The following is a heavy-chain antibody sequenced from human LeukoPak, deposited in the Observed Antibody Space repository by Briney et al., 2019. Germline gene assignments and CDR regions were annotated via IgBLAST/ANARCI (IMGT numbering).Heavy chain of an antibody. J-gene: IGHJ4*02. V-gene: IGHV4-30-2*01. CDR2: IYHSGST. CDR3: VRYFDWPYYFDS. CDR1: GGSISSGGYS. Sequence: SQTLSLTCAVSGGSISSGGYSWSWIRQPPGKGLEWIGYIYHSGSTYYNPSLKSRVTISVDRSKNQFSLKLSSVTAADTAVYYCVRYFDWPYYFDSWGQGTLVTVSS. D-gene: IGHD3-9*01.